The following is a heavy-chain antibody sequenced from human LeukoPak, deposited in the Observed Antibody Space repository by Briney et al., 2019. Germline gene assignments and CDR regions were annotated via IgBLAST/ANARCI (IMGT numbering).Heavy chain of an antibody. V-gene: IGHV1-69*01. Sequence: ASVKVSCKASGGTFSSYAISWVRQAPGQGLEWMGGIIPIFGTANYAQKFQGRVTITADESTSTAYMELSSLRSEDTAVYYCARDPGYYDSSGSYFDYWGQGTLVTVSS. CDR2: IIPIFGTA. J-gene: IGHJ4*02. CDR1: GGTFSSYA. CDR3: ARDPGYYDSSGSYFDY. D-gene: IGHD3-22*01.